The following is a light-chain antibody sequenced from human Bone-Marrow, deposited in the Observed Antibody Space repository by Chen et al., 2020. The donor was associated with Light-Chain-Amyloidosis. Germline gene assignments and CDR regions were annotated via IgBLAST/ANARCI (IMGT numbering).Light chain of an antibody. CDR3: QQYDNWPQT. V-gene: IGKV3-15*01. J-gene: IGKJ2*01. CDR1: QSVRAN. Sequence: EVVMTQSPATLSVSPGESATLSCRASQSVRANLAWYQQKSGQAPRLLIYGASFRATGISARISGSGSGTDFTLTISSLQSEDFAVYCCQQYDNWPQTFGQGTKLEIK. CDR2: GAS.